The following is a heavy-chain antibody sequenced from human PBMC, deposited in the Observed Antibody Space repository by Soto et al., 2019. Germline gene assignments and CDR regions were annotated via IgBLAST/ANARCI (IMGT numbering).Heavy chain of an antibody. Sequence: PSETLSLTCTVSGGSISSYYWSWIRQPPGKGLEWIGYIYYSGSTNYNPSLKSRVTISVDTSKNQFSLKLSSVTAADTAVYYCARGRGYYDSSGYLEYFQHWGQGTLVTSPQ. CDR1: GGSISSYY. CDR2: IYYSGST. D-gene: IGHD3-22*01. V-gene: IGHV4-59*01. CDR3: ARGRGYYDSSGYLEYFQH. J-gene: IGHJ1*01.